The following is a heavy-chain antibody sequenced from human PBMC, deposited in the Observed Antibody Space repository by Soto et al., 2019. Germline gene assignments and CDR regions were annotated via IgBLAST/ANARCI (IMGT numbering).Heavy chain of an antibody. D-gene: IGHD2-21*02. Sequence: PSQTLSLTCNVSGGSISGYSWAWIRQPPGKGLDWIGYIYFTGNANYSPSLKSRVTMSVDMSTNQFSLNLRSVTAADTAVYYCARVSPLDIGGNSGLDYWGQGTVVTVSS. J-gene: IGHJ4*02. V-gene: IGHV4-59*01. CDR2: IYFTGNA. CDR3: ARVSPLDIGGNSGLDY. CDR1: GGSISGYS.